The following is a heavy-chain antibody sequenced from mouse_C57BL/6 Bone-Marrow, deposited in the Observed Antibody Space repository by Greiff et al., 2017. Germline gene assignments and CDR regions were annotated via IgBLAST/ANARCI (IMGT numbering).Heavy chain of an antibody. CDR2: IHPNSGST. Sequence: QVQLQQPGAELVKPGASVKLSCKASGYTFTSSWMHWVKQRPGQGLEWIGMIHPNSGSTNYNEKFKSKATLTVDKSSSTAYVQLSSLTSEDSAVYYCARRDSHDTRDYWGQGTSVTVSS. CDR3: ARRDSHDTRDY. J-gene: IGHJ4*01. CDR1: GYTFTSSW. D-gene: IGHD2-12*01. V-gene: IGHV1-64*01.